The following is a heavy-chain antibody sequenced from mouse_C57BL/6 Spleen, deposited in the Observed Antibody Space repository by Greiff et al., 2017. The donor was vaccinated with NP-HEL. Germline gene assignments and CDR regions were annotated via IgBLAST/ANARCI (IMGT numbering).Heavy chain of an antibody. CDR2: FHPYNDDT. V-gene: IGHV1-47*01. CDR1: GYTFTTYP. J-gene: IGHJ4*01. D-gene: IGHD2-12*01. Sequence: VQGVESGAELVKPGASVKMSCKASGYTFTTYPIEWMKQNHGKSLEWIGNFHPYNDDTKYNEKFKGKATLTVEKSSSTVYLELSRLTSDDSAVYYCARRGLYPHYYAMDYWGQGTSVTVSS. CDR3: ARRGLYPHYYAMDY.